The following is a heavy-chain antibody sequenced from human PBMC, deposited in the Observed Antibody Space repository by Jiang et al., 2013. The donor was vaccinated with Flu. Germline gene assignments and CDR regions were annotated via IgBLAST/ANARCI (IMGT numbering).Heavy chain of an antibody. V-gene: IGHV7-4-1*02. CDR3: AGSGRDYGYFES. D-gene: IGHD4-17*01. J-gene: IGHJ4*02. CDR1: GNTFTNYT. Sequence: QSGSELKKTGASVKVSCKASGNTFTNYTLNWVRQALGHGLEWMGRINTNTGNPTYAQGFTGRFVFSLDTSVSTAYLQINSLKAEDTAVYFCAGSGRDYGYFESCGQGT. CDR2: INTNTGNP.